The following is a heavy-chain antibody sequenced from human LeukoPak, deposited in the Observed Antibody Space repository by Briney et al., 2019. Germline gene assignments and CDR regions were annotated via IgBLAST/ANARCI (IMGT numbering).Heavy chain of an antibody. CDR1: GYTFTSYG. D-gene: IGHD3-22*01. Sequence: ASVKVSCKASGYTFTSYGISWVRQAPGQGLEWMGWISAYNGNTNYAQKLQGRVTMTTDTSTSTAYMELSSLRSEDTAVYYCGGDPGPNYYDSSGYYPIDYWGQGTLVTVSS. V-gene: IGHV1-18*01. J-gene: IGHJ4*02. CDR3: GGDPGPNYYDSSGYYPIDY. CDR2: ISAYNGNT.